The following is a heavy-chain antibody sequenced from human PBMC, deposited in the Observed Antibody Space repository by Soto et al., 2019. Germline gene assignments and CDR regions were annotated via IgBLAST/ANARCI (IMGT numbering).Heavy chain of an antibody. CDR1: GYTFTSYG. Sequence: QVQLVQSGAEVKKPGASVKVAFKACGYTFTSYGISWVRRARGRGLEWMGWIRAYNGNTNYAQKLQGRVTMTTDTSTSTAYMELRSLRSDDTAVYYCARDPPTIVSAGREDYWGQGTLVTVSS. J-gene: IGHJ4*02. CDR2: IRAYNGNT. CDR3: ARDPPTIVSAGREDY. D-gene: IGHD2-2*01. V-gene: IGHV1-18*01.